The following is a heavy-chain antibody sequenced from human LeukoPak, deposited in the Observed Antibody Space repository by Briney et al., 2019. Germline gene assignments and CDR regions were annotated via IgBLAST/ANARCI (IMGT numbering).Heavy chain of an antibody. J-gene: IGHJ1*01. Sequence: GGSLRLSCAASGFTFSKYWMHWVRQVPGKGLVWVSLINGDGSTTNYADFVKGRFTISRDSAKNTLSLQVNSLRAKDTAVYYCATGNYYDSRGYYTFGYWGQGTLVTVSS. CDR1: GFTFSKYW. D-gene: IGHD3-22*01. CDR3: ATGNYYDSRGYYTFGY. CDR2: INGDGSTT. V-gene: IGHV3-74*01.